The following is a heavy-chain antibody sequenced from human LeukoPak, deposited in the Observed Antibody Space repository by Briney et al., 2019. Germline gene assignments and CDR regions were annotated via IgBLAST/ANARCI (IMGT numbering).Heavy chain of an antibody. CDR3: ARGGGGSYYKGDPFDY. CDR1: GFTFSSYA. D-gene: IGHD1-26*01. J-gene: IGHJ4*02. Sequence: GGSLRLSCAASGFTFSSYAMSWVRQAPGKGLEWVSAISGSGGSTYYADSVKGRFTISRYNSKNTLYLQMGSLRAEDMAVYYCARGGGGSYYKGDPFDYWGRGTLVTVSS. V-gene: IGHV3-23*01. CDR2: ISGSGGST.